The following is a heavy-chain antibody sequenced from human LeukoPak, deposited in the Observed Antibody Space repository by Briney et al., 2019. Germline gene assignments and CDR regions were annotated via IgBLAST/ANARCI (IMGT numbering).Heavy chain of an antibody. J-gene: IGHJ4*02. Sequence: GGSLILSCAASGFSFSSTWMTWVRQAPGKGLERVANINKDGSEKYYVDSVKGRFTISRDNAKNSLYLQMNSLRAEDTAVYYCARDQGWQQFDYWGQGTLVTVSS. CDR1: GFSFSSTW. V-gene: IGHV3-7*05. CDR3: ARDQGWQQFDY. D-gene: IGHD4-23*01. CDR2: INKDGSEK.